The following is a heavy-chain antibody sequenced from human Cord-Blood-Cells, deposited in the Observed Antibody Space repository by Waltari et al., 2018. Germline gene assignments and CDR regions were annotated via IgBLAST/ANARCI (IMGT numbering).Heavy chain of an antibody. CDR2: IIPIFGTA. J-gene: IGHJ4*02. CDR3: ARYKYYGSGSYYTGTRYYFDC. CDR1: GGTFSSYA. V-gene: IGHV1-69*01. D-gene: IGHD3-10*01. Sequence: QVQLVQSGAEVKKPGSSVKVSCKASGGTFSSYAISWVRQAPGQGLEWMGGIIPIFGTANYAQKFQGRVTITADESTSTAYMELSSLRSEDTAVYYCARYKYYGSGSYYTGTRYYFDCWGQGTLVTVSS.